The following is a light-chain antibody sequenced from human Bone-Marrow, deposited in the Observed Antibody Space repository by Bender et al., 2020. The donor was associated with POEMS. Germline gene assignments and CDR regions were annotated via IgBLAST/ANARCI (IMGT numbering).Light chain of an antibody. V-gene: IGLV1-40*01. CDR1: SSNTGSGYD. Sequence: QSALTQPASVSGSPGQSITISCTGSSSNTGSGYDINWYQHLPGTAPKLLIYGYNNRPSGVPDRFSGSKSGNTASLTIFGLQAEDEGDYYCQSYDNSLGGWVFGGGTKLTVL. J-gene: IGLJ3*02. CDR2: GYN. CDR3: QSYDNSLGGWV.